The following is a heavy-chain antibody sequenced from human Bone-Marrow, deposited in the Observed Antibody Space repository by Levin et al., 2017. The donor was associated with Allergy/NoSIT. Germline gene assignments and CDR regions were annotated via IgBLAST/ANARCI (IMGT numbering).Heavy chain of an antibody. Sequence: QTGGSLRLSCTASGFTFSSYAMNWVRQAPGKGLEWVSSISSSGGSTYYADSVKGRFTISRDNSKNTLYLQMNSLRAEDTAVYYCASARFIAVAINDYWGQGTLVTVSS. CDR3: ASARFIAVAINDY. V-gene: IGHV3-23*01. D-gene: IGHD6-19*01. J-gene: IGHJ4*02. CDR2: ISSSGGST. CDR1: GFTFSSYA.